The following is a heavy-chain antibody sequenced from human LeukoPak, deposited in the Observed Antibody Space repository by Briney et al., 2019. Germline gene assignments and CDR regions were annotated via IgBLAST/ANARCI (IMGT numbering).Heavy chain of an antibody. CDR1: EGTFSSYA. J-gene: IGHJ3*02. CDR2: IIPIFGTA. Sequence: SVKVSCKASEGTFSSYAISWVRQAPGQGLEWMGGIIPIFGTANYAQKFQGRVTITADESTSTAYMELSSLRSEDTAVYYCAREGGSSGWYVHDAFDIWGQGTMVTVSS. CDR3: AREGGSSGWYVHDAFDI. D-gene: IGHD6-13*01. V-gene: IGHV1-69*13.